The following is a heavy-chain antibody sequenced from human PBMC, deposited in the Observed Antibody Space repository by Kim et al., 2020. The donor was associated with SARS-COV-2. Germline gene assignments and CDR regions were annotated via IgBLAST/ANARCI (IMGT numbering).Heavy chain of an antibody. CDR3: ARGGYSNFDF. J-gene: IGHJ4*02. V-gene: IGHV3-7*01. Sequence: KNYVESMKGRFTISRDNAKNALYLQMNSLRVEDTAVYYCARGGYSNFDFWGQGILVTVSS. CDR2: K. D-gene: IGHD2-21*01.